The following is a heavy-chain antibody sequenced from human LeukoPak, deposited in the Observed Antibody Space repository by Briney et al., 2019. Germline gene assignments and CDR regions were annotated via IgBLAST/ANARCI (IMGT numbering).Heavy chain of an antibody. D-gene: IGHD3-10*01. J-gene: IGHJ4*02. Sequence: KVSCKTSGYTFTSYGISWVRQAPGQGLEWMGRIDPSDSYTNYSPSFQGHVTISADKSISTAYLQWSSLKASDTAMYYCARVSWFGELSYFDYWGQGTLVTVSS. V-gene: IGHV5-10-1*01. CDR1: GYTFTSYG. CDR2: IDPSDSYT. CDR3: ARVSWFGELSYFDY.